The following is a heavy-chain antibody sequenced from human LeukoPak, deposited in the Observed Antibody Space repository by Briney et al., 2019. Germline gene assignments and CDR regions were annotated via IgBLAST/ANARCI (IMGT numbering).Heavy chain of an antibody. V-gene: IGHV1-8*03. D-gene: IGHD1-14*01. CDR2: MNPNSGNT. CDR3: ARINPQEPSFDY. Sequence: ASVKVSCKASGYTFTSYDINWVRQATGQGLEWMGWMNPNSGNTGYAQKFQGRVTITRNTSISTAYMELSSLRSEDTAVYYCARINPQEPSFDYWGQGTLVTVSS. CDR1: GYTFTSYD. J-gene: IGHJ4*02.